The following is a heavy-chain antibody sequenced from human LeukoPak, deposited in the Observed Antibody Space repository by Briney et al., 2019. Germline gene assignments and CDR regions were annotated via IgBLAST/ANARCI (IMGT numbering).Heavy chain of an antibody. D-gene: IGHD5-18*01. CDR3: AAHPGYSYGKPYYGMDV. V-gene: IGHV1-58*01. J-gene: IGHJ6*02. Sequence: SVTVSCTASGFTFTSSAVQWVRQARGQRLEWIGWIVVGSGNTNYAQKFQERVTITRDMSTSTAYMELSSLRSEDTAVYYCAAHPGYSYGKPYYGMDVWGQGTTVTVS. CDR2: IVVGSGNT. CDR1: GFTFTSSA.